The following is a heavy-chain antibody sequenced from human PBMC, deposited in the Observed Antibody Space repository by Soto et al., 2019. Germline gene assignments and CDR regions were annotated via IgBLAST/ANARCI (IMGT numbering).Heavy chain of an antibody. V-gene: IGHV3-23*01. J-gene: IGHJ4*02. CDR1: GFTFSSYA. CDR3: AKGLAWLVLYGFDY. CDR2: ISGSGGST. Sequence: EVQLLESGGGLVQPGGSLRLSCAASGFTFSSYAMSWVRQAPGKGLEWVSVISGSGGSTYYADSVKGRFTISRDNSKNTLYLQRNSLRAEDTAVYYCAKGLAWLVLYGFDYWGQGTLVTVSS. D-gene: IGHD6-19*01.